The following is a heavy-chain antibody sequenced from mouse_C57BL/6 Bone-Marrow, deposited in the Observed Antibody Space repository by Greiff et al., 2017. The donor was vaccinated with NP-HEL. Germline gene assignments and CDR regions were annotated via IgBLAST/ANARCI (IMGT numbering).Heavy chain of an antibody. J-gene: IGHJ2*01. CDR1: GYSITSGYY. CDR3: ASEPIYYYGSLYYFDY. D-gene: IGHD1-1*01. Sequence: EVQLQESGPGLVKPSQSLSLTCSVTGYSITSGYYWNWIRQFPGNKLEWMGYISYDGSNNYNPSLKNRISITRDTSKNQFFLKLNSVTTEDTATYYCASEPIYYYGSLYYFDYWGQGTTLTVSS. CDR2: ISYDGSN. V-gene: IGHV3-6*01.